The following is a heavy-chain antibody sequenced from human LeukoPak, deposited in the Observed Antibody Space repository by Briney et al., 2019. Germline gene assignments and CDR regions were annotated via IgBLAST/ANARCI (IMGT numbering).Heavy chain of an antibody. D-gene: IGHD7-27*01. J-gene: IGHJ4*02. CDR1: GYTFTDYY. Sequence: ASLKISCKVTGYTFTDYYMHWVQKPPGQILEWMGIVDPEDGETICAEKLQGRVTITADTFTDTAYMELSSLRSEDAAVYYCATVGRWGSRVDYWGQGTLVIVSS. V-gene: IGHV1-69-2*01. CDR2: VDPEDGET. CDR3: ATVGRWGSRVDY.